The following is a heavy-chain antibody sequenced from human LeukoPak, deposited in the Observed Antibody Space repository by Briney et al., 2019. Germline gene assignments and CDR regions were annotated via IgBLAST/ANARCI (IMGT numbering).Heavy chain of an antibody. CDR2: IIPIFGTA. CDR1: GGTFNSYA. D-gene: IGHD6-19*01. J-gene: IGHJ3*02. CDR3: ARVAVAGTGDAFDI. Sequence: SVKVSCKASGGTFNSYAISWVRQAPGQGLEWMGGIIPIFGTANYAQKFQGRVTITADKSTSTAYMELSSLRSEDTAVYYCARVAVAGTGDAFDIWGQGTMVTVSS. V-gene: IGHV1-69*06.